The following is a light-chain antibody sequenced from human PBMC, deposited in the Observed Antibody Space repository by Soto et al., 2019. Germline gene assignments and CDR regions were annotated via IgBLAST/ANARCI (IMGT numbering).Light chain of an antibody. CDR2: AAS. CDR3: LQHNRYPQT. CDR1: QGIRDA. Sequence: DIQMTQSPSSLSASVGDRVTITCRASQGIRDALGWYQQKPGKAPKRLIYAASSLQSGVPSRFSGSGSGTEFTLTLSSLQPEDFATYYCLQHNRYPQTFGQGTKVEIK. V-gene: IGKV1-17*01. J-gene: IGKJ1*01.